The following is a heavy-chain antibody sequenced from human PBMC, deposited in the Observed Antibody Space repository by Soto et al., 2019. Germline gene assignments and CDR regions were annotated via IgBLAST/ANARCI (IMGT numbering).Heavy chain of an antibody. CDR2: IIPIFGTA. D-gene: IGHD6-6*01. CDR1: GGTFSSYA. CDR3: ARSLRDSSSLMYNWFDP. V-gene: IGHV1-69*13. Sequence: AVKVSCKACGGTFSSYAISWVRQAPGQGLEWMGGIIPIFGTANYAQKFQGRVTITADESTSTAYMELSSLRSEDTAVYYCARSLRDSSSLMYNWFDPWGQGTLVTVSS. J-gene: IGHJ5*02.